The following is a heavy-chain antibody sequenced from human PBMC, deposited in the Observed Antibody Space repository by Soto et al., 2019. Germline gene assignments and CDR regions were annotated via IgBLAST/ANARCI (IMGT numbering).Heavy chain of an antibody. D-gene: IGHD6-13*01. CDR1: GFSFSDHY. CDR3: ARSGTDSSTWFDDGFDI. J-gene: IGHJ3*02. CDR2: IRNKAKSYTT. Sequence: EVQLVESGGDLVQPGGSLRLSCAASGFSFSDHYMDWVRQAPGKGLEWVGRIRNKAKSYTTEYAASVKGRFIISGDDSKNTLYLQMSSLKTEDTAVYYCARSGTDSSTWFDDGFDIWGQGTMVTVSS. V-gene: IGHV3-72*01.